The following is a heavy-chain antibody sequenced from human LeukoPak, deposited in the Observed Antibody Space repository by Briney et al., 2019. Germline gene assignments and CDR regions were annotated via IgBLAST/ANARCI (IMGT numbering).Heavy chain of an antibody. CDR3: ARERRYSGYDEGYFDY. Sequence: PGGSLRLSCVASGFTFSTYAMSWVRQTPGKGLEWVSAISATGASTYYADSVKGRFTISRDSSKNTLYLQMNSLRAEDTAVYYCARERRYSGYDEGYFDYWGQGTLVTVSS. V-gene: IGHV3-23*01. J-gene: IGHJ4*02. CDR2: ISATGAST. D-gene: IGHD5-12*01. CDR1: GFTFSTYA.